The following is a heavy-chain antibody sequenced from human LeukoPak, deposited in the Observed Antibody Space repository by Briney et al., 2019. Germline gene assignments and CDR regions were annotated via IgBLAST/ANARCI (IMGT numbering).Heavy chain of an antibody. Sequence: GESLKISCKGSGYIFSSYYIGWVRQMPGKGLEWMGIIYPGDSDTRYSPSFQGQVTISADKSISTAYLQWSSLKASDTAMYYCARHAVYSSGWQAIDYWGQGTLVTVSS. V-gene: IGHV5-51*01. D-gene: IGHD6-19*01. CDR2: IYPGDSDT. CDR1: GYIFSSYY. J-gene: IGHJ4*02. CDR3: ARHAVYSSGWQAIDY.